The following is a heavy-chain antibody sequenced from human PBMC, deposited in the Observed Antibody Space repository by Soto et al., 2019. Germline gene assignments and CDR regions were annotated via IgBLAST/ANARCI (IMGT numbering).Heavy chain of an antibody. CDR2: IYYSGST. V-gene: IGHV4-39*01. CDR3: ARHFRVRAAAGKLLAALVDY. Sequence: QLQLQESGPGLVKPSETLSLTCTVSGGSISSSSYYWGWIRQPPGKGLEWIGSIYYSGSTYYNPSLKSRVPISVDTSKNQFSLKLSSVTAADTAVYYCARHFRVRAAAGKLLAALVDYWGQGTLVTVSS. J-gene: IGHJ4*02. CDR1: GGSISSSSYY. D-gene: IGHD6-13*01.